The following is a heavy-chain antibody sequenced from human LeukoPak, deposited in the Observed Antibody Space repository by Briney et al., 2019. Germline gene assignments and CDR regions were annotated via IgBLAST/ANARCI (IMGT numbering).Heavy chain of an antibody. V-gene: IGHV4-34*01. J-gene: IGHJ5*02. CDR3: AIIHDYGTP. Sequence: KSSETLSLTCAVYGGSFSGYYWSWIRQPPGKGLEWIGEINHSGSTNYNPSLRSRDTISVDTSKNQFSLKLSSVTVADTAVYYGAIIHDYGTPWGQGTLVTVSS. D-gene: IGHD4-17*01. CDR1: GGSFSGYY. CDR2: INHSGST.